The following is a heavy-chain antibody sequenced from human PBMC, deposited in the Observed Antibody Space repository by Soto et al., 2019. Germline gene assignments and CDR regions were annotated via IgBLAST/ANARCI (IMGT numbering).Heavy chain of an antibody. V-gene: IGHV4-30-2*01. CDR3: ARTKGKGYCGMDV. Sequence: PSETLSLTCAVSGGSISSGGYSWSWIRQQPGKGLEWIGYIYHSGSTYYNPSLKSRVTISVDTSKNQFSLKLSSVTAADTAVYYCARTKGKGYCGMDVWGQGTTVTVSS. CDR2: IYHSGST. J-gene: IGHJ6*02. CDR1: GGSISSGGYS. D-gene: IGHD2-8*01.